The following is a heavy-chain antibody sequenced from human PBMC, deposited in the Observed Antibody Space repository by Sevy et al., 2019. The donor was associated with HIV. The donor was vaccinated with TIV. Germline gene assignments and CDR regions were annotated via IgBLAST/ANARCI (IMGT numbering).Heavy chain of an antibody. Sequence: GGSLRLSCAASGFIFNTYAMHWVRQAPGKGLEWVALISHDGINEYYADSVKGRFTISRDNSKNTVYLEMNRLRNEDTVIYFCANAYSGSYSHSYLYALDVWGQGTTVTVSS. J-gene: IGHJ6*02. V-gene: IGHV3-30*04. CDR2: ISHDGINE. CDR1: GFIFNTYA. CDR3: ANAYSGSYSHSYLYALDV. D-gene: IGHD1-26*01.